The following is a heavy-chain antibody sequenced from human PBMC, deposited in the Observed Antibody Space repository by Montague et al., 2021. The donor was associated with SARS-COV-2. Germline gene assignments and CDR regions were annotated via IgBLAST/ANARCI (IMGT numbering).Heavy chain of an antibody. V-gene: IGHV4-34*01. CDR3: ARGRIEVSMIVVVLTGASYYMDV. J-gene: IGHJ6*03. CDR2: INNSGST. D-gene: IGHD3-22*01. CDR1: GYSFSRYW. Sequence: QSGAEVKKPGESLRISCKASGYSFSRYWITWVRQPPGKGLEWIGEINNSGSTNYNPSLKSRVTISVATSKNQFSLKLHSVTAADTAVYYCARGRIEVSMIVVVLTGASYYMDVWGKGTTVTVSS.